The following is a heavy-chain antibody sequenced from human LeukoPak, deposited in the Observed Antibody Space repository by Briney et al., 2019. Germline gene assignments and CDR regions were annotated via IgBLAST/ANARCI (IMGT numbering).Heavy chain of an antibody. CDR2: ISSSGSTI. CDR1: GFTFSSYE. CDR3: AKRIQSAMATGY. Sequence: GGSLRLSCAASGFTFSSYEMNWVRQAPGKGLEWVSYISSSGSTIYYADSVKGRFTISRDNSKNTLYLQMNSLRAEDTAVYYCAKRIQSAMATGYWGQGTLVTVSS. J-gene: IGHJ4*02. D-gene: IGHD5-18*01. V-gene: IGHV3-48*03.